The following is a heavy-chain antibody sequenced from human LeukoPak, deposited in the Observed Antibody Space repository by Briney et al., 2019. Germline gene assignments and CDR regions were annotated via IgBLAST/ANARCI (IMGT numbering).Heavy chain of an antibody. D-gene: IGHD2-21*01. CDR2: IYYSGST. CDR3: ASSPVXXXFVDY. V-gene: IGHV4-59*01. Sequence: SETLSLTCTVSGGSISSYYWSWIRQPPGKGLEWIGYIYYSGSTNYNPSLKSRVTISVDTSKNQFSLKLSSVTAADTAVYYCASSPVXXXFVDYWGQGXLVTVS. J-gene: IGHJ4*02. CDR1: GGSISSYY.